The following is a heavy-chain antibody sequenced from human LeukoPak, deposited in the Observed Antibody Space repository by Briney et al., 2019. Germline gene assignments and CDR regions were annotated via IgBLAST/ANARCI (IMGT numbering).Heavy chain of an antibody. J-gene: IGHJ4*02. CDR1: GFTVSSNY. CDR2: IYSGGST. V-gene: IGHV3-53*01. Sequence: GGSLRLSCAASGFTVSSNYMSWVRQAPGKGLEWVSVIYSGGSTYYADSVKGRFTISRDNSKNTLYLQMNSLRAEDTAVYYCARDTHYYGSGYFDYWGQGTLVTVSS. D-gene: IGHD3-10*01. CDR3: ARDTHYYGSGYFDY.